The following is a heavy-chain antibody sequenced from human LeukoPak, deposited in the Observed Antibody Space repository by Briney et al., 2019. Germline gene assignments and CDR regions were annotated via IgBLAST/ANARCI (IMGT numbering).Heavy chain of an antibody. Sequence: PGGSLRLSCAASGFTFSSYSMNWVRQAPGKGLEWVSSISSSSSYIYYADSVKGRFTISRDNAKNSLYLQMNSLRAEDTAVYYCARHEFSRYRYGFNAFHIWSQGTVVTVSS. CDR2: ISSSSSYI. CDR1: GFTFSSYS. V-gene: IGHV3-21*01. J-gene: IGHJ3*02. D-gene: IGHD5-18*01. CDR3: ARHEFSRYRYGFNAFHI.